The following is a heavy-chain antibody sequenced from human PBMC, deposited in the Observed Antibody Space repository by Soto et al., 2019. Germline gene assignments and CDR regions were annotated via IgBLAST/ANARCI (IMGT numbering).Heavy chain of an antibody. CDR3: ARDFYPSTWNKVTYLDL. CDR1: GGSFTTYP. Sequence: QVQLVQSEAEVRKPGSSVKVSCKVSGGSFTTYPISWVRQPPGQGLEWMGASVPIFGTPNYALKFQDRVTIAADRSTTTIYMELRGLKSEDTAVYYCARDFYPSTWNKVTYLDLWGRGTLVAVSS. J-gene: IGHJ2*01. D-gene: IGHD1-1*01. V-gene: IGHV1-69*06. CDR2: SVPIFGTP.